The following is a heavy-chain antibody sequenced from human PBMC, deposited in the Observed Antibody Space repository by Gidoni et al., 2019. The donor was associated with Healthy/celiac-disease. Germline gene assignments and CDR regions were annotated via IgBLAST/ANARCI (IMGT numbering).Heavy chain of an antibody. Sequence: EVQLVDSGGGLFKPGGSLGLSCAASVFTFSSYWMSWVRQAPGKGLEWVDNIKQDGSEKYYVDSGKGRFTISRDNAKNSLYLQMNSLRAEDTAVYYCAREGKVGAFDYWGQGTLVTVSS. J-gene: IGHJ4*02. D-gene: IGHD1-26*01. V-gene: IGHV3-7*01. CDR3: AREGKVGAFDY. CDR2: IKQDGSEK. CDR1: VFTFSSYW.